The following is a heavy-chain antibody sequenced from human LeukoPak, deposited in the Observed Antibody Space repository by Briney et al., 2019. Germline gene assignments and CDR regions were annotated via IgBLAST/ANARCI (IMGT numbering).Heavy chain of an antibody. D-gene: IGHD6-13*01. J-gene: IGHJ4*02. CDR3: AKDDARQSSWYSDYFDY. CDR2: ISAYNGNT. CDR1: GYTFTSYG. Sequence: ASVKVSCKASGYTFTSYGISWVRQAPGQGLEWMGWISAYNGNTNYAQKLQGRVTMTTDTSTSTAYMELRSLRSDDTAVYYCAKDDARQSSWYSDYFDYWGQGTLVTVSS. V-gene: IGHV1-18*01.